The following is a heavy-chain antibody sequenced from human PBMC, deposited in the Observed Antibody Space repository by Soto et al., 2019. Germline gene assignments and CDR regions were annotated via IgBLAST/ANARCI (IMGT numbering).Heavy chain of an antibody. CDR3: AGTVVVPAATDYYYGMDV. D-gene: IGHD2-2*01. CDR1: GGTFSSYA. CDR2: IIPIFGTA. Sequence: SVKVSCKASGGTFSSYAISWVRQAPGQGLEWMGGIIPIFGTANYAQKLQGRVTITADESTSTAYMELSSLRSEDTAVYYCAGTVVVPAATDYYYGMDVWGQGTTVTVSS. J-gene: IGHJ6*02. V-gene: IGHV1-69*13.